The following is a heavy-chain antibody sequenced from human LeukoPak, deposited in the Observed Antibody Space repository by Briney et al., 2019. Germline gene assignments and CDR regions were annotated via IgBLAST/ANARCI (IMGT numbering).Heavy chain of an antibody. Sequence: SETLSLTCTVSGYSISSSSYYWSWIRQPPGKGLEWIGYIYYTGNTNYNPSLKSRVTISVDTSKNQFSLKLSSVTAADTAVYYCARDRSPASSGYSYFDYWGQGTLVTVSS. CDR1: GYSISSSSYY. CDR3: ARDRSPASSGYSYFDY. D-gene: IGHD3-22*01. CDR2: IYYTGNT. V-gene: IGHV4-61*01. J-gene: IGHJ4*02.